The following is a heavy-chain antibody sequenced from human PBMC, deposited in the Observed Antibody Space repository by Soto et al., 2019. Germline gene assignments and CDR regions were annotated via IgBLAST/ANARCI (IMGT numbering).Heavy chain of an antibody. V-gene: IGHV3-30*18. J-gene: IGHJ4*02. CDR3: AKGSYANAGYFDY. CDR2: ISYDGSNK. D-gene: IGHD1-26*01. Sequence: GGSLRLCCAASGFTFSSYGMHGVRQDPGKGLEWVAVISYDGSNKYYADSVKGRFTISRDNSKNTLYLQMNSLRAEDTAVYYCAKGSYANAGYFDYWGQGTLVTVSS. CDR1: GFTFSSYG.